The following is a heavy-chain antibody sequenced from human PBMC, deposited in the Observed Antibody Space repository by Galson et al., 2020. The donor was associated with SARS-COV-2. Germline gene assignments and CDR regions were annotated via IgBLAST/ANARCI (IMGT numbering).Heavy chain of an antibody. CDR3: ARRSGSKGWFDP. V-gene: IGHV4-39*07. CDR1: GGPIRSTRYS. J-gene: IGHJ5*02. Sequence: SEPLSPTSTVPGGPIRSTRYSWGWIRQPPGMGLEWIASLYYSARTDYNPSLKSRVTISVDTSKNQFSRKLSSVTAAGTAVYYCARRSGSKGWFDPWGQGALVAVSS. D-gene: IGHD3-10*01. CDR2: LYYSART.